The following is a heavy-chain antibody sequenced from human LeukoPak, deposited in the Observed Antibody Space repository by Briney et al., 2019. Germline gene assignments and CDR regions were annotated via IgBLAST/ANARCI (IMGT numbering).Heavy chain of an antibody. CDR3: ARAPKDSSSWYRWEFWFDP. V-gene: IGHV1-2*02. J-gene: IGHJ5*02. CDR1: GYTFTGYY. D-gene: IGHD6-13*01. Sequence: ASVKASCKASGYTFTGYYMHSVPQAPGQGLECMGWINPNSGGTSCAQKFQGRVTMTRDTSISTAYMELSRLRSDDTAVYYCARAPKDSSSWYRWEFWFDPWGQGTLVTVSS. CDR2: INPNSGGT.